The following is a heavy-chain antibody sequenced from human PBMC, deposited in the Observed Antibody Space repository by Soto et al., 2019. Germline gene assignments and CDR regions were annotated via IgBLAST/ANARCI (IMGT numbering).Heavy chain of an antibody. J-gene: IGHJ5*02. V-gene: IGHV4-39*01. Sequence: QLQLRESGPGLVKPSETLSLTCTVSGGSISSSNYYWAWIRQSPGKGLEWIGSVYYNGFTYYNPSLKSRVTISVETSKTQFPLKLPSVTAADTAVYYCARMGDFWSGPGELDPWGQGTLSPSPQ. CDR3: ARMGDFWSGPGELDP. CDR2: VYYNGFT. CDR1: GGSISSSNYY. D-gene: IGHD3-3*01.